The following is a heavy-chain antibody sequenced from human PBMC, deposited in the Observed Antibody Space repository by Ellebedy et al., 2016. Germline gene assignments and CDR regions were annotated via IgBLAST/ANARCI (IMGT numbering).Heavy chain of an antibody. D-gene: IGHD3-10*01. V-gene: IGHV1-18*01. Sequence: ASVKVSCXASGYSFTSYGISWVRQAPGQGLEWMGWISGYNGNTNYAQNLQGRVTMTRNTSISTAYMELSSLRSEDTAVYYCARGGYGSGSFYNPLRYYYGMDVWGQGTTVTVSS. J-gene: IGHJ6*02. CDR3: ARGGYGSGSFYNPLRYYYGMDV. CDR1: GYSFTSYG. CDR2: ISGYNGNT.